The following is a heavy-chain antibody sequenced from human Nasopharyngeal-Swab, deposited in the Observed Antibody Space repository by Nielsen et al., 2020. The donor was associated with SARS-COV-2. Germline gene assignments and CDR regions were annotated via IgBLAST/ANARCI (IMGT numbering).Heavy chain of an antibody. CDR3: ARDRGSYYGSGVWYYYVMDV. CDR2: IYSSGST. D-gene: IGHD3-10*01. Sequence: RQAPGKGLEWLGYIYSSGSTNYNPSLKSRVTISVDTSKNQFSLKLSSVTAADTAVYYCARDRGSYYGSGVWYYYVMDVWGQGTTVTVSS. J-gene: IGHJ6*02. V-gene: IGHV4-59*01.